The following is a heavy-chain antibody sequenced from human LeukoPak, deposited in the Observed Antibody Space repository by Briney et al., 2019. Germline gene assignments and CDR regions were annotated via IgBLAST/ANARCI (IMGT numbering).Heavy chain of an antibody. Sequence: GGSLRLSCAASGFTLSSYGMHWVRQAPGKGLEWVALILYDGSNKYYADSVKGRFTISRDNSKNTLYLRMNRLRSEDTAVYHCAKDHNYFGSGSNAIDYWGQGTLVTVSS. V-gene: IGHV3-30*02. CDR3: AKDHNYFGSGSNAIDY. CDR1: GFTLSSYG. D-gene: IGHD3-10*01. CDR2: ILYDGSNK. J-gene: IGHJ4*02.